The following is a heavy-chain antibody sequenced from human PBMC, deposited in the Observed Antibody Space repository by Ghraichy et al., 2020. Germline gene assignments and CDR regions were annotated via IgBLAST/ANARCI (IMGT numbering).Heavy chain of an antibody. CDR3: VPNAFDI. CDR1: GFTLSNYW. J-gene: IGHJ3*02. CDR2: IKGDGSST. V-gene: IGHV3-74*01. Sequence: GGSLRLSCAASGFTLSNYWMHWVRQAPGKGLVWVARIKGDGSSTGYADSVEGRFTISRDSAKNTLYLQMNSLRVEDTAVYYCVPNAFDIWGQGTMVTVSS.